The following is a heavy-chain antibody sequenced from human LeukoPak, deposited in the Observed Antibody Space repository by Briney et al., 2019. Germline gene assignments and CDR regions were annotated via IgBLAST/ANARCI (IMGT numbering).Heavy chain of an antibody. CDR2: ISWNSGSI. CDR3: ARDPPFSSPDY. J-gene: IGHJ4*02. V-gene: IGHV3-9*01. Sequence: GRSLRLSCAASGFTFDDYAMHWVRQAPGKGLEWVSGISWNSGSIGYADSVKGRFTISRDNAKNSLYLQMNSLRAEDTAVYYCARDPPFSSPDYWGQGTLVTVSS. CDR1: GFTFDDYA.